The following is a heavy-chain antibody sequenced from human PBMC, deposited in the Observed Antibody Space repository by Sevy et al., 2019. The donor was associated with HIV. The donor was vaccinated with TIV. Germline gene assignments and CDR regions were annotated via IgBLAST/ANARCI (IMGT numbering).Heavy chain of an antibody. CDR3: TTGGYSSGWFVGSYYYYGMDV. CDR2: IKSKTDGGTT. J-gene: IGHJ6*02. D-gene: IGHD6-13*01. V-gene: IGHV3-15*01. CDR1: GFTFSNAW. Sequence: GGSLRLSCAASGFTFSNAWMSWVRQAPGKGLEWVGRIKSKTDGGTTDYAAPVKGRFTISRDDSKNTLYLQMNSLKTEDTAVYYCTTGGYSSGWFVGSYYYYGMDVWGQGTTVTVSS.